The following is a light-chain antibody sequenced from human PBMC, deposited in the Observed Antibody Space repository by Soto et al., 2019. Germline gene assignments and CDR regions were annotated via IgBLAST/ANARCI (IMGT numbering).Light chain of an antibody. CDR2: DAS. CDR1: QSVSTSF. Sequence: EIVLTHSAGALSVSPGLISTLSCRASQSVSTSFLAWYQQKPGQAPRLLIYDASSRATGIPDRFSGSGSGTDFTLTISRLDPEDFAVYYCQQYGSSRTFGQGTKVDIK. J-gene: IGKJ1*01. V-gene: IGKV3-20*01. CDR3: QQYGSSRT.